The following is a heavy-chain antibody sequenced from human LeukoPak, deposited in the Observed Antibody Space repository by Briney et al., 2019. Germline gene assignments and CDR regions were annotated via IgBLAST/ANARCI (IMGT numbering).Heavy chain of an antibody. CDR1: GDSVSSSSAA. CDR2: TYYRSKWYN. V-gene: IGHV6-1*01. D-gene: IGHD6-19*01. J-gene: IGHJ4*02. CDR3: ARGSHNSGLL. Sequence: SQTLSLTCAISGDSVSSSSAAWNWIRQSPSRGLEWLGRTYYRSKWYNDYAISVKGRITINPDTSKNPFSLHLNSVTPEDTALYYCARGSHNSGLLWGQGTLVSVSS.